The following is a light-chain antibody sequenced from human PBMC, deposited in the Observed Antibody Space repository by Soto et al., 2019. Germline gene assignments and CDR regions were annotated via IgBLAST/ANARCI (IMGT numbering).Light chain of an antibody. CDR2: GAS. CDR3: QRYNASPIT. CDR1: QSVSSN. V-gene: IGKV3-15*01. J-gene: IGKJ5*01. Sequence: EIVMTQSPATLSVSPGDRATLSCRAGQSVSSNLAWYQQKPGQAPRLLLYGASTRATGIPARFSGSGSGTDFTLTISSLQSEDFAVYYCQRYNASPITFGQGTHLDIK.